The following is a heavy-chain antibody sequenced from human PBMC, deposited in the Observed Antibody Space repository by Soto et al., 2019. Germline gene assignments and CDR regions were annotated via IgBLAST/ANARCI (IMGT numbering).Heavy chain of an antibody. CDR3: ARHAVATRAWQTYFDWLSLFDY. D-gene: IGHD3-9*01. Sequence: SETLSLTCTVSGGSISSSSYYWGWIRQPPGKGLEWIGSIYYSGSTYYNPSLKSRVTISVDTSKNQFSLKLSSVTAADTAVYYCARHAVATRAWQTYFDWLSLFDYWGQGTLVTVSS. J-gene: IGHJ4*02. V-gene: IGHV4-39*01. CDR2: IYYSGST. CDR1: GGSISSSSYY.